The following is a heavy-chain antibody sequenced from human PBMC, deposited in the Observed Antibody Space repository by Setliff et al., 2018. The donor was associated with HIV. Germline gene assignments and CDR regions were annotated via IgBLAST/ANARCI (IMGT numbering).Heavy chain of an antibody. J-gene: IGHJ3*02. CDR1: GYTFTDYA. V-gene: IGHV1-3*03. CDR3: ARSPFPRYCSGGSCYKGAFDI. Sequence: ASVKVSCKASGYTFTDYAIYWMRQAPGQRLEWLGWINAGNGNTEYSQDFQGRVTISRDTSASTAYMELSSLRSEDTAVYYCARSPFPRYCSGGSCYKGAFDIWGQGTMVTVSS. CDR2: INAGNGNT. D-gene: IGHD2-15*01.